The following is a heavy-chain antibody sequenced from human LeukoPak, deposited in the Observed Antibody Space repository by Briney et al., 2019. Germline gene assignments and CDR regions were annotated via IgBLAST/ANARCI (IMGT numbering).Heavy chain of an antibody. J-gene: IGHJ3*02. D-gene: IGHD6-19*01. V-gene: IGHV3-30-3*01. CDR3: ARDAPYSGGCCAFDI. Sequence: GGSLRPSCVASGFTFSSYALHWLRQAPGKGLEWVAVISADGTQKYYADSVKGRFTVSRDNSKNTLYLQMNSLRSEDTAVYYCARDAPYSGGCCAFDIWGQGTMVTVSS. CDR2: ISADGTQK. CDR1: GFTFSSYA.